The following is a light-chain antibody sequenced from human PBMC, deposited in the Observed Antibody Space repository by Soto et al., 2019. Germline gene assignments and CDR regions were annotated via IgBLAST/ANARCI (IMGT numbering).Light chain of an antibody. V-gene: IGKV1-33*01. CDR2: DAS. Sequence: IQMTQSPSSLSASVGDRVTITCQASQEISNYLTWYQQKPGKAPNILIYDASNLETGVRSKFSGSGSGTDFTFDISRLQPEYIATHYCQQYDNLPPGLTFGGGNKVEIK. J-gene: IGKJ4*02. CDR1: QEISNY. CDR3: QQYDNLPPGLT.